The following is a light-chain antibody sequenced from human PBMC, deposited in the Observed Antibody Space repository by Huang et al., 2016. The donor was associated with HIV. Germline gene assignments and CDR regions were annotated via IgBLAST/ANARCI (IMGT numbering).Light chain of an antibody. CDR3: QQYSNRPPVT. CDR2: GAS. CDR1: LSVGTK. V-gene: IGKV3-15*01. Sequence: EIVMTQSPATLSVSPGEGATLSCRASLSVGTKLAWYQQKPGQAPRLLIYGASTRATGIPARFSGSGSGTEFTLTITSLQSEDFAVYYCQQYSNRPPVTFGPGTKVDIK. J-gene: IGKJ3*01.